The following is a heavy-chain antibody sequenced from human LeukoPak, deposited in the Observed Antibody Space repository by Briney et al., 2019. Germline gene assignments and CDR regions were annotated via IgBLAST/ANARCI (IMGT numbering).Heavy chain of an antibody. J-gene: IGHJ6*02. Sequence: SETLSLTCTVSGGSISSSSYYWSWIRQPPGKGLEWIGYIYYSGSTNYNPSLKSRVTISVDTSMNQFSLKLSSVTAADTAVYYCARIRGGSGIGRGSMDVWGQGTTVTVSS. CDR1: GGSISSSSYY. V-gene: IGHV4-61*05. D-gene: IGHD3-10*01. CDR3: ARIRGGSGIGRGSMDV. CDR2: IYYSGST.